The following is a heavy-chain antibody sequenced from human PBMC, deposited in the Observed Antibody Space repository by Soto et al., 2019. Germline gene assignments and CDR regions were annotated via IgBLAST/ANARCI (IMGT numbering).Heavy chain of an antibody. CDR1: GFTFISFG. J-gene: IGHJ6*03. CDR3: ARNMVRGVRAYYYYMDV. D-gene: IGHD3-10*01. Sequence: PGGSLRLSCAAFGFTFISFGLHWVRQAPGKGLEWVAVIGYDGSNKYYADSVKGRFTISRDNSKNTLYLQMNSLRAEDTAVYYCARNMVRGVRAYYYYMDVWGKGTTVTVSS. CDR2: IGYDGSNK. V-gene: IGHV3-33*08.